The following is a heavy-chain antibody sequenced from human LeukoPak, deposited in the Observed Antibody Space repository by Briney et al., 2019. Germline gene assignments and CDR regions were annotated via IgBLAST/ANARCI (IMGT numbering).Heavy chain of an antibody. CDR2: ISAYNGNT. Sequence: ASVKVSCKASGYTFTSYGISWVRQAPGQGLEWMGWISAYNGNTNYAQKLQGRVTMTTDTSTSTAYMELRSLRSDDTAVYYYARDTVVVVAATAVSDYWGQGTLVTVSS. D-gene: IGHD2-15*01. V-gene: IGHV1-18*01. CDR1: GYTFTSYG. J-gene: IGHJ4*02. CDR3: ARDTVVVVAATAVSDY.